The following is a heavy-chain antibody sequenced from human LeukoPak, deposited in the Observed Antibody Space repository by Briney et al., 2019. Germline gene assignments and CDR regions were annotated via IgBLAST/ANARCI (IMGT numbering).Heavy chain of an antibody. Sequence: GGSLRLSCAASGFTFSNAWMSWVRQAPGKGLEWVGRIKSKTDGGTTDYAAPVKGRFTISRDDSKNTLYLQMNSLKTEDTAVYYCAKFYELLWFGELLYFDYWGQGTLVTVSS. V-gene: IGHV3-15*01. CDR1: GFTFSNAW. CDR2: IKSKTDGGTT. J-gene: IGHJ4*02. D-gene: IGHD3-10*01. CDR3: AKFYELLWFGELLYFDY.